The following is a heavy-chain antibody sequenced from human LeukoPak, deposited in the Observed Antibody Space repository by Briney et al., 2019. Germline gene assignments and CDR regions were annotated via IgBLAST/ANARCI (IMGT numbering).Heavy chain of an antibody. D-gene: IGHD3-22*01. V-gene: IGHV3-9*03. CDR2: ISWNSGSI. Sequence: GGSLRLSCAAYGFTFDNYAMHWVRQAPGKGLEWVSGISWNSGSIGYAHSVKGRFTISRDNAKNSLYLQMNSLRAAAMGWYCRAKVADSSGYHYFVHSGQGTLVTVSS. CDR1: GFTFDNYA. CDR3: AKVADSSGYHYFVH. J-gene: IGHJ4*02.